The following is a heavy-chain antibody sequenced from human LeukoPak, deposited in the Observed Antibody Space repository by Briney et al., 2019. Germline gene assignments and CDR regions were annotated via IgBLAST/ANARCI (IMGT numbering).Heavy chain of an antibody. D-gene: IGHD1-26*01. CDR3: ARQGGSYGGDYFDY. V-gene: IGHV4-39*01. Sequence: PSETLSLICTVSGGSISSSSYYWGWIRQPPGKGLEWIGSIYYSGSTYYNPSLKSRVTISVDTSKNQFSLKLSSVTAADTAVYYCARQGGSYGGDYFDYWGQGTLVTVSS. J-gene: IGHJ4*02. CDR1: GGSISSSSYY. CDR2: IYYSGST.